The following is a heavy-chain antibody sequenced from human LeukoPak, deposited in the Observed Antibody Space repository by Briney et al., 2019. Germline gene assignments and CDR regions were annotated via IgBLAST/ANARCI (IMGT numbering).Heavy chain of an antibody. J-gene: IGHJ4*02. CDR1: GGSFSGYY. CDR2: INHSGST. D-gene: IGHD3-22*01. Sequence: PSETLSLTCADYGGSFSGYYWSWIRQPPGKGLEWIGEINHSGSTNYNPSLKSRVTVSVDTPKNQFSLKLSSVTAADTAVYYAVGVRSSGYSQWGQGTLVTVSS. CDR3: VGVRSSGYSQ. V-gene: IGHV4-34*01.